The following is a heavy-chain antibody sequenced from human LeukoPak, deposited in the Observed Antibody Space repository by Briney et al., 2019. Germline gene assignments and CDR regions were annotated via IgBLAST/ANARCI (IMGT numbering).Heavy chain of an antibody. D-gene: IGHD6-19*01. CDR3: ARDLVAVAGTFGLGWFDP. Sequence: ASVKVSCKASGYTFTSYAMHWVRQAPGQRLEWMGWINAGNGNTKYSQKFQGRVTITRDTSASTAYMELSSLRSEDTAVYYCARDLVAVAGTFGLGWFDPWDQGTLVTVSS. CDR1: GYTFTSYA. V-gene: IGHV1-3*01. J-gene: IGHJ5*02. CDR2: INAGNGNT.